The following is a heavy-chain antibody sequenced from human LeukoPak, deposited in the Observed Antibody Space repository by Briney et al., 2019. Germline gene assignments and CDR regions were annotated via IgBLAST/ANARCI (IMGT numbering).Heavy chain of an antibody. CDR2: IYHSGST. Sequence: SETLSLTCAVSGGSISSGGYSWSWIRQPPGKGLEWIGYIYHSGSTYYNPSLKSRVTISVDRSKNQFSLKLSSVTAAGTAVYYCARQYYYDSSGYSSDAFDIWGQGTMVTVSS. V-gene: IGHV4-30-2*01. D-gene: IGHD3-22*01. J-gene: IGHJ3*02. CDR1: GGSISSGGYS. CDR3: ARQYYYDSSGYSSDAFDI.